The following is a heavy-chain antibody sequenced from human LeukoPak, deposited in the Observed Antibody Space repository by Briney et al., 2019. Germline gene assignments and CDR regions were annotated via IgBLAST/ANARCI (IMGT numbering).Heavy chain of an antibody. D-gene: IGHD3-22*01. CDR3: ARGYYDSSGYF. V-gene: IGHV1-69*04. J-gene: IGHJ3*01. CDR2: IIPILGIA. CDR1: GGTFSSYA. Sequence: SVKVSCKASGGTFSSYAISWVRQAPGQGLEWMGRIIPILGIANYAQKFQGRVTITADKSTSTAYMELSSLRSEDTAVCYCARGYYDSSGYFWGQGTMVTVSS.